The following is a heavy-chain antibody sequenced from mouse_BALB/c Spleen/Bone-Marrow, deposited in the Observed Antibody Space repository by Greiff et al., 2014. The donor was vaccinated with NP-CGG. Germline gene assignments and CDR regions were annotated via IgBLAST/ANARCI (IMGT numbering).Heavy chain of an antibody. Sequence: EVHLVESGGGLVQPGGSRKLSCAASGFTFSDYGMAWVRQAPGKGPEWVAFISNLAYSICYANTVTGRFTISRENAKNTLYLEMSSLRSEDTAMYYCARLYGSGYGYAMDYWGQGTSVTVSS. D-gene: IGHD1-1*01. CDR2: ISNLAYSI. J-gene: IGHJ4*01. CDR3: ARLYGSGYGYAMDY. CDR1: GFTFSDYG. V-gene: IGHV5-15*02.